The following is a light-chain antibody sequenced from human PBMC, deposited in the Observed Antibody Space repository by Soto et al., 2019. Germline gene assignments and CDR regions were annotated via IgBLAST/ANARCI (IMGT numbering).Light chain of an antibody. CDR2: AAS. Sequence: DIQMLHSPSSLSASVEDRVIITCRASQSISKHLNWYQQKPGKAPKLLIYAASSLQSGVPSRFSGSGSGTDFTLNISSPQPEDVATYYCQQSYSTRWTFGRGTKVDIK. J-gene: IGKJ1*01. V-gene: IGKV1-39*01. CDR3: QQSYSTRWT. CDR1: QSISKH.